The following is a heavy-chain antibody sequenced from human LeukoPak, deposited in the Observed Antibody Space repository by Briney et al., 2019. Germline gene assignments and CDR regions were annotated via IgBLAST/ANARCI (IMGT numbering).Heavy chain of an antibody. CDR3: ARKGRSWSEYFQH. V-gene: IGHV3-23*01. D-gene: IGHD6-13*01. CDR2: ISGSGGST. CDR1: GFTFSSYA. J-gene: IGHJ1*01. Sequence: GGSLRLSCAASGFTFSSYAMSWVRQAPGKGLEWVSAISGSGGSTYYADSVKGRFTISRDNAKNSLYLQMNSLRAEDTAVYYCARKGRSWSEYFQHWGPGTLVTVSS.